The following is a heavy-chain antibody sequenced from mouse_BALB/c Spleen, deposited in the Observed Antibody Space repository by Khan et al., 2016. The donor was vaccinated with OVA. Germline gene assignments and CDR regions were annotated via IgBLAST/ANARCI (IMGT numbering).Heavy chain of an antibody. V-gene: IGHV1-4*01. CDR1: GYTFTSYT. J-gene: IGHJ3*01. D-gene: IGHD2-14*01. CDR3: VGDGAYHRNDGWFAY. CDR2: INPSNGYT. Sequence: QIQLVQSGAELARPGASVKMSCKASGYTFTSYTIHWIKVRPGQGLEWIGFINPSNGYTNYNQKFKDKATLTADKSSTTVHIQLSSLTSDDSAVYNCVGDGAYHRNDGWFAYWGQGTLVTVSA.